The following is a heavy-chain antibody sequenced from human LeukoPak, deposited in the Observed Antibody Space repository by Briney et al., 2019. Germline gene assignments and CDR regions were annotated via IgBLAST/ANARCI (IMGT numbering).Heavy chain of an antibody. CDR2: IYSSGDT. CDR3: ARVLGHAGGFFDS. D-gene: IGHD3-16*01. J-gene: IGHJ4*02. V-gene: IGHV3-53*04. Sequence: GGSLRLSCAVSGFTVNSNYMSWVRQAPGKGLEWVSVIYSSGDTNYADAVKGRFTISRHNSKNTLYLQMSGLRPDDTAVYYCARVLGHAGGFFDSWGQGTLVAVSS. CDR1: GFTVNSNY.